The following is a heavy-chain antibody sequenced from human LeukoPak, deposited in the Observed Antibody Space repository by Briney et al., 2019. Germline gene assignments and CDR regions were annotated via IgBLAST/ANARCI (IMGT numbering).Heavy chain of an antibody. V-gene: IGHV4-61*01. Sequence: SETLSLTCTVSGGSFSSGSYYWSWIRQPPGKGLEWIGYIYYSGSTNYNPSLKSRVTISVGTSKNQFSLKLSSVTAADTAVYYCARVYYDSSGYNFDYWGQGTLVTVSS. CDR1: GGSFSSGSYY. CDR3: ARVYYDSSGYNFDY. J-gene: IGHJ4*02. D-gene: IGHD3-22*01. CDR2: IYYSGST.